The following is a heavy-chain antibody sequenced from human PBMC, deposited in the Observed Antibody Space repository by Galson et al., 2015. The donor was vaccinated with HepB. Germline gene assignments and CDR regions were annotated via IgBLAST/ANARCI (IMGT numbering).Heavy chain of an antibody. CDR1: GYTFTSYG. D-gene: IGHD5-18*01. CDR2: INAGNGNT. CDR3: ARGIGYSYGYEYFDY. Sequence: SVKVSCKASGYTFTSYGISWVRQAPGQRLEWMGWINAGNGNTKYSQKFQGRVTITRDTSASTAYMELSSLRSEDAAVYYCARGIGYSYGYEYFDYWGQGTLVTVSS. V-gene: IGHV1-3*01. J-gene: IGHJ4*02.